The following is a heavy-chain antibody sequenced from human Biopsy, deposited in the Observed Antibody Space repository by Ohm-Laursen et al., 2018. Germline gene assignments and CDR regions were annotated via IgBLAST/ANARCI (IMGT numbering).Heavy chain of an antibody. J-gene: IGHJ5*01. CDR2: IRDKANSYTT. D-gene: IGHD2-15*01. CDR1: GFSFSDNY. CDR3: ARAGRYCSGGGCYSWFDS. Sequence: SLRLSCSATGFSFSDNYMDWVRQAPGKGLEWVGRIRDKANSYTTDYAASVKGRFTISRDDSKNSLYLQMNSLKTEDTALYYRARAGRYCSGGGCYSWFDSWGQGTLVTVSS. V-gene: IGHV3-72*01.